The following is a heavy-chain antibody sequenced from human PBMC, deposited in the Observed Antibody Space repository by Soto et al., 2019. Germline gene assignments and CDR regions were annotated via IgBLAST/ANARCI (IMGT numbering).Heavy chain of an antibody. Sequence: GASVKVSCKASGYTFTGYYIHWVRQAPGQGLEWMGWINPNSGGTNYAQKFQGWVTMTRDTSISTAYRELSRLRSDDTAVYYCARGAVAGPYYYYGMDVWGQGTTVTVSS. CDR2: INPNSGGT. CDR1: GYTFTGYY. V-gene: IGHV1-2*04. J-gene: IGHJ6*02. D-gene: IGHD6-19*01. CDR3: ARGAVAGPYYYYGMDV.